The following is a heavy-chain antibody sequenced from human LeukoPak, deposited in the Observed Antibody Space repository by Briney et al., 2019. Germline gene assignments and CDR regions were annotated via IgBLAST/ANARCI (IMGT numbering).Heavy chain of an antibody. J-gene: IGHJ4*02. Sequence: ASVKVSCKASGYTFTGYYMHWVRQAPGQGLEWMGWINPNSGGTNYAQKFQGWVTMTRDTSISTAYMELSRLRSDDTAVYYCARAPFGVLYCFDYWGQGALVTVSS. CDR1: GYTFTGYY. CDR2: INPNSGGT. CDR3: ARAPFGVLYCFDY. D-gene: IGHD3-10*01. V-gene: IGHV1-2*04.